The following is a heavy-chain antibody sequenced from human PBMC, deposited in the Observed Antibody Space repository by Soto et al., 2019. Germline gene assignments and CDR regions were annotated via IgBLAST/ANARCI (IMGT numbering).Heavy chain of an antibody. V-gene: IGHV3-23*01. D-gene: IGHD3-3*01. CDR3: AKDPGGDYDFWSGYWYNWFDP. J-gene: IGHJ5*02. CDR2: ISGSGGST. Sequence: GGSLRLSCAASGFTFSSYAMSWVRQAPGKGLEWVSAISGSGGSTYYADSVKGRFTISRDNSKNTLYLQMNSLRAEDTAVYYCAKDPGGDYDFWSGYWYNWFDPWGQGTLVTVSS. CDR1: GFTFSSYA.